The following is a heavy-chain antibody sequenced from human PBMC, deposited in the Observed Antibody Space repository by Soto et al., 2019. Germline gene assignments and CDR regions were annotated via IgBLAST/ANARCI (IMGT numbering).Heavy chain of an antibody. CDR2: IYHSGST. Sequence: SETLSLTCAVSGGSISSSNWWSWVRQPPGKGLEWIGEIYHSGSTNYNPSLKSRVTISVDKAKNQFSLKLSSVTAADTAVYYCARVSGGYGNYYYYYGMDVWGQGTTVTVSS. CDR1: GGSISSSNW. CDR3: ARVSGGYGNYYYYYGMDV. D-gene: IGHD1-26*01. V-gene: IGHV4-4*02. J-gene: IGHJ6*02.